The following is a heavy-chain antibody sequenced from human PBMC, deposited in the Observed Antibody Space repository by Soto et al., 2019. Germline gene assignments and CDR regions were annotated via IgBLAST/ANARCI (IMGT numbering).Heavy chain of an antibody. Sequence: QVQVVRSGVEVTRTWSSVKVSCKASGDTVKNCVISSVRQAPGQGLEWMGGIIPLFGTTDFAQRVQGRLTITTDEYTTTANTDLTRLTSEGMAKYYFAADLVLGKLSVVGGPGTKVSVSS. D-gene: IGHD3-16*02. CDR2: IIPLFGTT. V-gene: IGHV1-69*01. J-gene: IGHJ6*01. CDR3: AADLVLGKLSVV. CDR1: GDTVKNCV.